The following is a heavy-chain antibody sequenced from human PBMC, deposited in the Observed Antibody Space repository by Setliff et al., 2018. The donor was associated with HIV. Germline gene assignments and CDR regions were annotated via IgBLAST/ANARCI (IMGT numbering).Heavy chain of an antibody. CDR2: IDLYGSEK. Sequence: GGSLRLSCAASGFTFSYSWMNWVRQAPGKGLEWVANIDLYGSEKNYVDSVEGRFTVSRDNANNLLFLQMNNLRVEDTAVYYCASFFGDYGYWGHGTQVTVSS. D-gene: IGHD3-10*01. V-gene: IGHV3-7*03. CDR1: GFTFSYSW. J-gene: IGHJ4*01. CDR3: ASFFGDYGY.